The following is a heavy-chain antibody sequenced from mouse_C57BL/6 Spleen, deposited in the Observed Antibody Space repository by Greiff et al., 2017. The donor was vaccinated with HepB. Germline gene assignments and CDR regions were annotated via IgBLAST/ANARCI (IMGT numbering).Heavy chain of an antibody. CDR1: YFAFMASA. V-gene: IGHV1-49*01. D-gene: IGHD2-5*01. CDR2: FTMYSDAT. J-gene: IGHJ4*01. CDR3: AEGGSNYEDYYAMDY. Sequence: LMESGAELVRPGSSVKLSCKDSYFAFMASAMHWVKQRPGHGLEWIGSFTMYSDATEYSENFKGKATLTANTSSSTAYMELSSLTSEDSAVYYCAEGGSNYEDYYAMDYWGQGTSVTVSS.